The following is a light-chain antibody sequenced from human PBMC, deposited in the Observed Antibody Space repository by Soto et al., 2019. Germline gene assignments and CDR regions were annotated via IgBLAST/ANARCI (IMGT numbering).Light chain of an antibody. Sequence: EIVLTQSPGTLSLSPGERATLSCSASQSVSSSSLAWYQQKRGQAPRLLIHDASSRATGIPDRFSGSGSGTDFTLTISRLESEDFAVYYCQQYGGSPRTFGQGTKVDNK. CDR1: QSVSSSS. J-gene: IGKJ1*01. V-gene: IGKV3-20*01. CDR3: QQYGGSPRT. CDR2: DAS.